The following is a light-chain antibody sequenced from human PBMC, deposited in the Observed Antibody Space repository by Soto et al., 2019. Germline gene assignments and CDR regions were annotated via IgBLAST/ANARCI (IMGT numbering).Light chain of an antibody. Sequence: QSVLTQPRSVSGSPGQSVTISCTGTSSDVGAYNYVSWYQQHPGKAPKLMTYNVSKRPSGVPDRFSGSKSGNTASLTISGLQAEDEADYYRCSYADNYSYVFGTGTKV. CDR2: NVS. CDR1: SSDVGAYNY. J-gene: IGLJ1*01. V-gene: IGLV2-11*01. CDR3: CSYADNYSYV.